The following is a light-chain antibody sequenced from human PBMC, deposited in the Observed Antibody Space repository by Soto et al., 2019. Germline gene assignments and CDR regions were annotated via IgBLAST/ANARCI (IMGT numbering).Light chain of an antibody. Sequence: EIVLTQSPATLSLSPGERATLSCRASQSVSSYLAWYQQTPGQAPRLLIYDASNRATGIPARFSGSGSGTGLTLTISSLERDELADYCCQQRRNSNPFGQGTRLEIK. CDR3: QQRRNSNP. CDR1: QSVSSY. V-gene: IGKV3-11*01. CDR2: DAS. J-gene: IGKJ5*01.